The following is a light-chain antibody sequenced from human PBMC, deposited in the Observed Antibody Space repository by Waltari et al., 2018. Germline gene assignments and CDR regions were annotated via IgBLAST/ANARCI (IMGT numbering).Light chain of an antibody. Sequence: DIVKTQSPLFLPVTPGEPASISCRSSQSLVDRNGYNLLDWYLQKPGQSPQLLIYFGSDRASGVPDRFSGSGSGRDFTLKISRVEAEDVGVYYCMQALQTPWTFGQGTKLEIK. CDR3: MQALQTPWT. V-gene: IGKV2-28*01. CDR1: QSLVDRNGYNL. J-gene: IGKJ1*01. CDR2: FGS.